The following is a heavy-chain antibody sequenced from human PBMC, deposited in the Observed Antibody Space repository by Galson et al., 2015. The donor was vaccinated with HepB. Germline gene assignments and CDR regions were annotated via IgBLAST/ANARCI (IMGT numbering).Heavy chain of an antibody. CDR1: GISVSSSY. Sequence: SLRLSCAAAGISVSSSYMTWVRQAPGKGLEWVSVIYKSGSTYYGDSVKGRFTISRDNSKNTLYLQMNSLRVEDTAVYYCARDLYGPGSYWSGSKHYGMDVWGQGTKVTVSS. CDR2: IYKSGST. CDR3: ARDLYGPGSYWSGSKHYGMDV. D-gene: IGHD3-10*01. V-gene: IGHV3-66*01. J-gene: IGHJ6*02.